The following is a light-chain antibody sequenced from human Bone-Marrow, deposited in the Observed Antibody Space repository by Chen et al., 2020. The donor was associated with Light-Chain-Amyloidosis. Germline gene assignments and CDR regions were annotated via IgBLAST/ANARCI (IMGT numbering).Light chain of an antibody. CDR2: QAS. J-gene: IGKJ1*01. V-gene: IGKV1-5*03. Sequence: DIQMTQSPSTLPASVGDRVSITCRASQSFGSWVAGYQQKPGKAPNLLIFQASILKDGVPSRFSGSGSGTEFTLTIISLQPDDFGTYYCLQYDSYSPWAFGQGTKVEIK. CDR3: LQYDSYSPWA. CDR1: QSFGSW.